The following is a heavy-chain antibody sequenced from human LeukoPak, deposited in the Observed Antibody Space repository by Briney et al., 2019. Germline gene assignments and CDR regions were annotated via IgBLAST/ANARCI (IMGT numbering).Heavy chain of an antibody. CDR2: IRSKTDGGTT. D-gene: IGHD2-21*02. CDR3: TTVTDY. V-gene: IGHV3-15*01. J-gene: IGHJ4*02. CDR1: GFTFGDYA. Sequence: GGSLRLSCTASGFTFGDYAMSWFRQAPGKGLEWVGRIRSKTDGGTTDYAAPVKGRFTISRDDSKNTLWLQMNSLKTEDTAVYYCTTVTDYWGQGTLVTVSS.